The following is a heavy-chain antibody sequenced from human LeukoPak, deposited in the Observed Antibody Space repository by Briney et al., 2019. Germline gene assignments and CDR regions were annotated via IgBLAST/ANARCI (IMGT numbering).Heavy chain of an antibody. CDR3: AKDPFDY. V-gene: IGHV3-30*18. CDR2: ISYDGSNK. J-gene: IGHJ4*02. Sequence: GKSLRLSCAASGFTFSSYGMHWVRQAPGKGLEWVAVISYDGSNKYYADSVKGRFTISRDNSKNTLYLQMNSLRAEDTAVYYCAKDPFDYWGQGTLATVSS. CDR1: GFTFSSYG.